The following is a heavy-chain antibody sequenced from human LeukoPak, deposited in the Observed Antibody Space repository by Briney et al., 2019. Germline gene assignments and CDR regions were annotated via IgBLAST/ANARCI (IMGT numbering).Heavy chain of an antibody. D-gene: IGHD1-26*01. V-gene: IGHV4-59*01. J-gene: IGHJ5*02. CDR1: GGSISSYY. CDR3: ARGFAGANGWFDP. CDR2: IYYSGST. Sequence: PSETLSLTCTVSGGSISSYYWSWIRQPPGKGLEWIGYIYYSGSTNYNPSLKSRVTISVDTSKNQFSLKLSSVTAADTAVYYCARGFAGANGWFDPWGQGTLVTVSS.